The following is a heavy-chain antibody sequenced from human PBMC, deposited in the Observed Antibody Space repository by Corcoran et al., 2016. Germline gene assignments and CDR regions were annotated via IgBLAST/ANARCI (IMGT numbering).Heavy chain of an antibody. D-gene: IGHD2-2*01. Sequence: QMQLVQSGAEVKKPGASVMVSCMASGYTFTSYDINWVRQATGQGLEWMGWMNPNSGNTGYAQKFQCRVTMTRNTSISTAYRELSSLRSEDTAVYYCARGLAKYCRRTRCLFDPWGQGTLVTVSS. CDR3: ARGLAKYCRRTRCLFDP. CDR2: MNPNSGNT. CDR1: GYTFTSYD. V-gene: IGHV1-8*01. J-gene: IGHJ5*02.